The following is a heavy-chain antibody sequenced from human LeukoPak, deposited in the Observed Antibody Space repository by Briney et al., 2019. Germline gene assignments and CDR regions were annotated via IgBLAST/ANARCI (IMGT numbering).Heavy chain of an antibody. J-gene: IGHJ4*02. CDR3: ARDRRIAPFDY. V-gene: IGHV3-48*04. D-gene: IGHD6-13*01. CDR1: GFTFSSYS. Sequence: GGSLRLSCAASGFTFSSYSMNWVRQAPGKGLEWVSYISSSSSTIYYADSVKGRFTISRDNAKNSLYLQMNSLRAEDTAVYYCARDRRIAPFDYWGQGTLVTVSS. CDR2: ISSSSSTI.